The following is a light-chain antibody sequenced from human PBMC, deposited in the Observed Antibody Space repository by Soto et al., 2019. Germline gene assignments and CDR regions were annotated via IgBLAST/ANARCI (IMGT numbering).Light chain of an antibody. J-gene: IGKJ2*01. Sequence: DIQMTQSPSSLSASVGDRVIITCRASQSISSYLNWYQQKPGKAPKLLIYAASSLQSGVPSMFSGSGSRTDFTLTISSLQPEDFATYYCQQSYSTPHTFGQGTKLEIK. V-gene: IGKV1-39*01. CDR1: QSISSY. CDR2: AAS. CDR3: QQSYSTPHT.